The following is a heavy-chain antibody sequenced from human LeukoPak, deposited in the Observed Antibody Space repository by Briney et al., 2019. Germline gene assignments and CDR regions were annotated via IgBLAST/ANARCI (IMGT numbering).Heavy chain of an antibody. J-gene: IGHJ4*02. CDR3: ARDLSFGQDVLDY. Sequence: GGSLRLSCAASGFTFSNYAMSWVRQAPGKGLEWVSVIGTIPGVTYYTESVKGRFTISRDNAKNSVYLQMNSLRAEDTAIYYCARDLSFGQDVLDYWGQGTLVTVSS. D-gene: IGHD3-16*01. CDR2: IGTIPGVT. V-gene: IGHV3-23*01. CDR1: GFTFSNYA.